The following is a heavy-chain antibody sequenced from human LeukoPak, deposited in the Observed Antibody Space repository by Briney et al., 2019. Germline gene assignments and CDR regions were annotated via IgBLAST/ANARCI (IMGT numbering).Heavy chain of an antibody. J-gene: IGHJ4*02. CDR1: GYTXTSYG. V-gene: IGHV1-2*02. CDR2: INPNSGGT. Sequence: ASVKVSCKASGYTXTSYGISGVRQAPGQGLEWVGWINPNSGGTKFAQKFQGRVTMTRDTSISTAFMELSRLRSDDTAVYYCARGEGELRDFDYWGQGTLVTVSS. CDR3: ARGEGELRDFDY. D-gene: IGHD3-16*01.